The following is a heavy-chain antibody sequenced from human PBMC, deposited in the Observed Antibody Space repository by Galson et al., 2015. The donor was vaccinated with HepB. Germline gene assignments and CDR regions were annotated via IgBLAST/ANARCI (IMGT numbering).Heavy chain of an antibody. Sequence: SLRLSCAASGFTVSSNYMSWARQAPGKGLEWVSVIYSGGSTYYADSVKGRFTISSDNSKNTLYLQMNSLRAEDTAVYYCARDLFTMVRGVLSYYYGMDVWGQGTTVTVSS. CDR2: IYSGGST. CDR3: ARDLFTMVRGVLSYYYGMDV. J-gene: IGHJ6*02. CDR1: GFTVSSNY. D-gene: IGHD3-10*01. V-gene: IGHV3-66*01.